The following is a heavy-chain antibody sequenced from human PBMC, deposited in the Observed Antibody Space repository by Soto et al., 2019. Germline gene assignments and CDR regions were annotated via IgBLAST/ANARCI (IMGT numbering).Heavy chain of an antibody. CDR2: INHSGST. V-gene: IGHV4-34*02. Sequence: QVQLQQWGAGLLKPSETLSLTCAVYGGSFSGYYWSWIRQPPGKGLEWIGEINHSGSTHYNPSLKSRVTISVDPSKKQFSLTLSSVTATDTAVYYCGSPGYVDYWGQGTMVTVSS. D-gene: IGHD2-2*01. CDR1: GGSFSGYY. J-gene: IGHJ4*02. CDR3: GSPGYVDY.